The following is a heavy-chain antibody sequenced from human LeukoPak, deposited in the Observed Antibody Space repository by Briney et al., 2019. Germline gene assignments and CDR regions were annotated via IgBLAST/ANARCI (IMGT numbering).Heavy chain of an antibody. CDR3: ARDLLNEGNHLDY. CDR2: IYYSGNT. J-gene: IGHJ4*02. V-gene: IGHV4-59*01. CDR1: GGSISSYY. D-gene: IGHD4-23*01. Sequence: PSETLSLTCTVSGGSISSYYWTWIRQPPGKGLEWIGYIYYSGNTNYNPSLKSRVTISVDTSKNQFSLKLSSVTAADTAVYYCARDLLNEGNHLDYWGQGTLVTVSS.